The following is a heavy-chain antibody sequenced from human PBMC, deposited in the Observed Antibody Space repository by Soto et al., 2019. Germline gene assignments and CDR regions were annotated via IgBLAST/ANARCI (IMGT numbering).Heavy chain of an antibody. D-gene: IGHD3-10*01. CDR3: ARGLILWFGELSRRGGYSSSMAV. Sequence: QVQLQQWGAGLLKPSETLSLTCAVYGGSFSGYQWTWIRQTPERGLEWIGEINDSGNINYNPSLMSPGTILADPAQKQISLRLRSVTAADTAVYYCARGLILWFGELSRRGGYSSSMAVWGKGTTVTVSS. V-gene: IGHV4-34*02. CDR2: INDSGNI. J-gene: IGHJ6*03. CDR1: GGSFSGYQ.